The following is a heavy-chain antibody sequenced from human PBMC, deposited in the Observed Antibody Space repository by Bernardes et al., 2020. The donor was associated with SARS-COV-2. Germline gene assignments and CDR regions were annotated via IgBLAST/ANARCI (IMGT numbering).Heavy chain of an antibody. J-gene: IGHJ4*02. CDR1: GGSFTTHY. CDR2: IDETGNT. Sequence: SETLSLTCAVYGGSFTTHYWTWVRQPPGKGLEWIGEIDETGNTNYNPSLKSRVTMSVDTSKNQFSLRLRSVTAADTAVYYCARVGPVLPKVRAAPFDYWSQGTLVTVSS. CDR3: ARVGPVLPKVRAAPFDY. V-gene: IGHV4-34*01. D-gene: IGHD1-26*01.